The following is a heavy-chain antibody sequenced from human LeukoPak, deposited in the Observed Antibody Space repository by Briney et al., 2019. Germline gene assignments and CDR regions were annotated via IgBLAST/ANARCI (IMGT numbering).Heavy chain of an antibody. V-gene: IGHV3-74*01. CDR3: AREHASGRPFDY. J-gene: IGHJ4*02. CDR2: INTDESST. CDR1: GFTFSSYW. D-gene: IGHD3-10*01. Sequence: GGSLRLSCAASGFTFSSYWMHWVRQAPGKGLVWVSRINTDESSTNYADSVKGRFTISRDNAKNTLYLQMNSLRAEDTAVYYCAREHASGRPFDYWGQGTLVTVFS.